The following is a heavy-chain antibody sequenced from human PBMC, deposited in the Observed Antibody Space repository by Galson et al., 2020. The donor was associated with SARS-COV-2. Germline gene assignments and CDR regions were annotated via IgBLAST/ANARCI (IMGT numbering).Heavy chain of an antibody. Sequence: GESLKISCAASGFTFSDYEMNWVRQAPGKGLEWVSYINTRSNIIYYADSVKGRFTISRDNGQNSLYLQMNSLRAEDTAVYYCARDVLRTGLFGAATADYWGQGTLVTVSS. J-gene: IGHJ4*02. CDR1: GFTFSDYE. CDR2: INTRSNII. D-gene: IGHD3-10*02. CDR3: ARDVLRTGLFGAATADY. V-gene: IGHV3-48*03.